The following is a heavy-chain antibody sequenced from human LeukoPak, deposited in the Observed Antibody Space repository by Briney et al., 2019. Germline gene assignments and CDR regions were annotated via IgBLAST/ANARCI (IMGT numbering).Heavy chain of an antibody. Sequence: SETLSLTCTVSGGYISSISYYWEWIRQPPGKGLGWIGTMYYSGSTYYNPSLKSRVTISVDTSNNQFSLKLSAVTAADTAVYYCARSSQTGTSDYWGQGTLVTVSS. V-gene: IGHV4-39*07. CDR3: ARSSQTGTSDY. D-gene: IGHD6-13*01. J-gene: IGHJ4*02. CDR2: MYYSGST. CDR1: GGYISSISYY.